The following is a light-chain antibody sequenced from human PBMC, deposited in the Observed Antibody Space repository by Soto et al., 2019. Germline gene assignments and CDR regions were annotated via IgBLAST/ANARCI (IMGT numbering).Light chain of an antibody. CDR3: QQSHGFPYT. CDR2: DAS. J-gene: IGKJ2*01. V-gene: IGKV1-39*01. Sequence: DIQMIQSPSSLSASIGDRVTITCRASQSVSTSLNWYQQKPGKAPKLLIFDASNLQSGVPSRFSDSESGADFTLTISSLQPEDCATYYCQQSHGFPYTFGQGTKLDIK. CDR1: QSVSTS.